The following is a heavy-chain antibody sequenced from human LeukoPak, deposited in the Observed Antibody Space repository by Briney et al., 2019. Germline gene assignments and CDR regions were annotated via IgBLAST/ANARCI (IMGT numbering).Heavy chain of an antibody. CDR2: ISSSSSYI. Sequence: GGSLRLSCAASGFTFSSYSTNWVRQAPGKGLEWVSSISSSSSYIYYADSVKGRFTISRDNAKNSLYLQMNSLRAEDTAVYYCARDPAGTTAMDYWGQGTLVTVSS. D-gene: IGHD1-7*01. J-gene: IGHJ4*02. CDR1: GFTFSSYS. V-gene: IGHV3-21*01. CDR3: ARDPAGTTAMDY.